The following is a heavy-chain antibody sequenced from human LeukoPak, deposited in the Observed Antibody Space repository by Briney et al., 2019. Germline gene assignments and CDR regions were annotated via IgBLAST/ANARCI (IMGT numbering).Heavy chain of an antibody. D-gene: IGHD5-24*01. CDR1: GGSFSGYY. CDR3: ARTPSEMVADH. J-gene: IGHJ4*02. CDR2: IIHTGST. Sequence: SETLSLTCAVYGGSFSGYYWSWIRQPPGKGLEWIGEIIHTGSTNYNPSVKSRVTISIDTSKEQLSLKLSSVTAADTAVYYCARTPSEMVADHWGQGTLVTVSS. V-gene: IGHV4-34*12.